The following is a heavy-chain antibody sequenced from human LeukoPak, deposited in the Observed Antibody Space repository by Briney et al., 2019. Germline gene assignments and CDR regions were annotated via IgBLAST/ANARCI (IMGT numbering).Heavy chain of an antibody. CDR1: GFTFSSYW. J-gene: IGHJ6*03. D-gene: IGHD3-3*01. CDR2: IKQDGSGK. Sequence: GESLKISCAASGFTFSSYWMSWVRQAPGKGLEWVANIKQDGSGKYYVDSVKGRFTISRDNAKNSLYLQMNSLRAEDTAVYYCARDRDDFWYYYYMDVWGKGTTVTVSS. CDR3: ARDRDDFWYYYYMDV. V-gene: IGHV3-7*01.